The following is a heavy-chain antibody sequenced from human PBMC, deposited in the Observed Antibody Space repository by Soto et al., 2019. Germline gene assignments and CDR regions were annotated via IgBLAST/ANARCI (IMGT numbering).Heavy chain of an antibody. CDR1: GYTFTNSG. J-gene: IGHJ6*02. CDR3: ARDQGITTLGVYSMYYYGMDV. Sequence: ASVKVSCKASGYTFTNSGLSWVRQAPGQGLEWMGWISTDNGNTNYAQHLQGRVSMTTDTSTSTAYMDLRSLRSDDTAVYYCARDQGITTLGVYSMYYYGMDVWGQ. V-gene: IGHV1-18*01. D-gene: IGHD3-3*01. CDR2: ISTDNGNT.